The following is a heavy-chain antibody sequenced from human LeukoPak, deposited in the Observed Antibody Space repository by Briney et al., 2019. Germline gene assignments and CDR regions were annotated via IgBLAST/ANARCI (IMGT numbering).Heavy chain of an antibody. D-gene: IGHD3-9*01. Sequence: PGRSRRLSCAASGFTFSSYGMHWVRQAPGKGLEWVAVISYDGSNKYYADSVKGRFTISRDNSKNTLYLQMNSLRAEDTAVYYCAKTDWLSTNWFDPWGQGTLVTVSS. CDR2: ISYDGSNK. J-gene: IGHJ5*02. CDR3: AKTDWLSTNWFDP. CDR1: GFTFSSYG. V-gene: IGHV3-30*18.